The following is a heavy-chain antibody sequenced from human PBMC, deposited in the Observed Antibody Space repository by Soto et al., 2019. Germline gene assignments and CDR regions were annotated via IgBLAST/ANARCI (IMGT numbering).Heavy chain of an antibody. CDR2: IQNTGGT. CDR1: GGSFSENH. V-gene: IGHV4-34*01. Sequence: QVQVQQWGAGLLKPSETLSLTCAVYGGSFSENHWSWIRQPPGKGLEWIGEIQNTGGTNYSPSLKSRVTISVDRSKNQLSLSLTSVSAADTAVYYCARSRNLDVWGQGTTVTVSS. CDR3: ARSRNLDV. J-gene: IGHJ6*02. D-gene: IGHD1-1*01.